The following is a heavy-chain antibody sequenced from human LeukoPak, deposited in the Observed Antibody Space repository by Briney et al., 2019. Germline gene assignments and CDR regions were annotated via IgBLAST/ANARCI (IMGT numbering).Heavy chain of an antibody. CDR1: GGSISSSSYY. CDR3: ARYHPLLMVRGPEYFQH. CDR2: IYYSGST. J-gene: IGHJ1*01. D-gene: IGHD3-10*01. Sequence: PSETLSLTCTVSGGSISSSSYYWGWIRQPPGKGLEWIGSIYYSGSTYYNPSLKSRVTISVDTSKNQFSLKLNSVTAADTAVYYCARYHPLLMVRGPEYFQHWGQGTLVTVSS. V-gene: IGHV4-39*01.